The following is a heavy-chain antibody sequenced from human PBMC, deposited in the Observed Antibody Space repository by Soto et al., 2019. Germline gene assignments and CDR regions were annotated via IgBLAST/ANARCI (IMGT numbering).Heavy chain of an antibody. D-gene: IGHD6-19*01. V-gene: IGHV3-9*01. Sequence: EVQLVESGGGLVQPGRSLRLSCAASGFTFDDYAMHWVRQAPGKGLEWVSGISWNSGSIGYADSVKGRFTIFRDNAKNSLYLQMNSLRAEDTALYYCAKDVRGQWLARGDYWGQGTLVTVSS. CDR3: AKDVRGQWLARGDY. J-gene: IGHJ4*02. CDR2: ISWNSGSI. CDR1: GFTFDDYA.